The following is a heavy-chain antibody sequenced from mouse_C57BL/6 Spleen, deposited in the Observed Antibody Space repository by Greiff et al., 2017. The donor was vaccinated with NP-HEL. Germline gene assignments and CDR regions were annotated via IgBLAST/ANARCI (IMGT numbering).Heavy chain of an antibody. CDR1: GYTFTSYT. V-gene: IGHV1-4*01. CDR3: ARKGIYGNYGFAY. CDR2: INPSSGYT. D-gene: IGHD2-1*01. J-gene: IGHJ3*01. Sequence: QVQLQQSGAELARPGASVKMSCKASGYTFTSYTMHWVKQRPGQGLEWIGYINPSSGYTKYNQKFKDKATLTADKSSSTAYMQLSSLTSEDSAVYYCARKGIYGNYGFAYWGQGTLVTVSA.